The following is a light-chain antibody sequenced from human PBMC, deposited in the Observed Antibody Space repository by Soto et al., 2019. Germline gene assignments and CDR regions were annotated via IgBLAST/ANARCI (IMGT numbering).Light chain of an antibody. J-gene: IGKJ2*01. CDR1: QSISNW. Sequence: DIQITQSPSTLSASVGDRVTITCRASQSISNWLAWYQQRPGEAPKLLMYDASTLENWVPSRFSGSGSGTEFTLTISGLRPDDFATYYCQQYNTYSYTFGQGTKVDIK. CDR2: DAS. V-gene: IGKV1-5*01. CDR3: QQYNTYSYT.